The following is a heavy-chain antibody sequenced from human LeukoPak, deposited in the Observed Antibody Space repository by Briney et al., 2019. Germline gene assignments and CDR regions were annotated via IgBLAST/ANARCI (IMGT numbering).Heavy chain of an antibody. CDR3: AKDMPRGQVQLRLDY. J-gene: IGHJ4*02. CDR2: ISWNSGSI. CDR1: GFTFDDYA. Sequence: PGRSLRLSYAASGFTFDDYAMHWARQAPGKGLEWVSGISWNSGSIGYADSVKGRFTISRDNAKNSLYLQMNSLRAEDTALYYCAKDMPRGQVQLRLDYWGQGTLVTVSS. V-gene: IGHV3-9*01. D-gene: IGHD5-18*01.